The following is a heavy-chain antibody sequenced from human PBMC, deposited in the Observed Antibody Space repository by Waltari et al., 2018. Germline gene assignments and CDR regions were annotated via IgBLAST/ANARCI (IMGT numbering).Heavy chain of an antibody. CDR2: IIPSFGTA. J-gene: IGHJ5*02. V-gene: IGHV1-69*12. D-gene: IGHD6-13*01. Sequence: QVQLVQSGAEVKKPGSSVKVSCKASGGTFSSYAISWVRQAPGQGLEWMGGIIPSFGTANYAQKFQGRVTITADESTSTAYMELSSLRSEDTAVYYCARGEAAAAGTWRWFDPWGQGTLVTVSS. CDR1: GGTFSSYA. CDR3: ARGEAAAAGTWRWFDP.